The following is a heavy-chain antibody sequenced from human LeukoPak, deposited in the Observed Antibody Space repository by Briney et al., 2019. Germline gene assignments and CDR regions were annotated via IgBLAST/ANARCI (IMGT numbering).Heavy chain of an antibody. D-gene: IGHD3-22*01. CDR3: ARGSYDSSGYSLQFDY. Sequence: SVRVSCKASGGTFSSYAITWVRQAPGQGLEWMGGIIPIFGTANYAQKFQGRVTITADESTSTAYMELSSLRSEDTAVYYCARGSYDSSGYSLQFDYWGQGTLVTVSS. J-gene: IGHJ4*02. CDR2: IIPIFGTA. V-gene: IGHV1-69*13. CDR1: GGTFSSYA.